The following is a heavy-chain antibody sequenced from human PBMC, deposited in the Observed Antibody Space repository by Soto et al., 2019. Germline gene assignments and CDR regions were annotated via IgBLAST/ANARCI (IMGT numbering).Heavy chain of an antibody. J-gene: IGHJ4*02. CDR2: IYWNDDK. V-gene: IGHV2-5*01. Sequence: SGPTLVKPTQTLTLTCTFSGFSLSTSGVGVGWIRQPPGKALEWLALIYWNDDKRYSPSLKSRLTITKDTSKNQVVLTMTNMDPVDTATYYCAHKGLEMATNYYFDYWGQGTLVTVSS. CDR1: GFSLSTSGVG. CDR3: AHKGLEMATNYYFDY. D-gene: IGHD5-12*01.